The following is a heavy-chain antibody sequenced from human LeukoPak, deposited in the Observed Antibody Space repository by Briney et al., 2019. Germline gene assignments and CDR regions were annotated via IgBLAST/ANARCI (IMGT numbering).Heavy chain of an antibody. CDR2: ISAYNGNT. D-gene: IGHD6-13*01. Sequence: ASVKVSCKASGYTFTSYGIIWVRQAPGQGLEWMGWISAYNGNTNYAQKLQGRVTMTTDTSTSTAYKELRSLRSDDTAVYYCAREASSSSWYWFDPWGQGTLVTVSS. CDR3: AREASSSSWYWFDP. V-gene: IGHV1-18*01. J-gene: IGHJ5*02. CDR1: GYTFTSYG.